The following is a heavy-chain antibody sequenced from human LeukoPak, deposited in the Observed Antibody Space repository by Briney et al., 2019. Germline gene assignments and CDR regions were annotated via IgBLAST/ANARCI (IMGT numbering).Heavy chain of an antibody. CDR2: ISSNGGST. Sequence: GGSLRLSCAASGFTFSSYSMHWVRQAPGKGLRYISGISSNGGSTYYANSVKGRFTISRDNSKNTLYLQMGSLRAEDMAVYYCARVPYGSGSYGAFDNWGQGTMVTVSS. V-gene: IGHV3-64*01. CDR1: GFTFSSYS. D-gene: IGHD3-10*01. J-gene: IGHJ3*02. CDR3: ARVPYGSGSYGAFDN.